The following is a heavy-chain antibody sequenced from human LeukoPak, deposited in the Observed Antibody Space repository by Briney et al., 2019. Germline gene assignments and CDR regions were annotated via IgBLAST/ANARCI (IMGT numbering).Heavy chain of an antibody. CDR2: INHSGST. Sequence: SETLSLTCAVYGGSFSGYYWSWIRQPPGKGLEWIGEINHSGSTNYNPSLKSRVTISVDTSKNQFSLKLSSVTAADTAVYYCARDLAPEPLDYWGQGTLVTVSS. CDR1: GGSFSGYY. V-gene: IGHV4-34*01. D-gene: IGHD1-14*01. J-gene: IGHJ4*02. CDR3: ARDLAPEPLDY.